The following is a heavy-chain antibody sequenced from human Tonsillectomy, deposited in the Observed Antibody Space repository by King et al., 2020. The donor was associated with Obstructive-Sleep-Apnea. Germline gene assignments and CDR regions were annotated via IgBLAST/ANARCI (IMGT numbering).Heavy chain of an antibody. J-gene: IGHJ1*01. CDR2: IVPLSGTT. CDR3: ARPSVAGTGYFTY. CDR1: GGTFSNYA. D-gene: IGHD6-19*01. V-gene: IGHV1-69*12. Sequence: QLVQSGAEVKKPGSSVKVSCKASGGTFSNYAISWVRQAPGPGLEWMGGIVPLSGTTKYAQKFQGRVTITAGESTRTAYMELSSLRLEDTAVYYCARPSVAGTGYFTYGGQGSLVTVSS.